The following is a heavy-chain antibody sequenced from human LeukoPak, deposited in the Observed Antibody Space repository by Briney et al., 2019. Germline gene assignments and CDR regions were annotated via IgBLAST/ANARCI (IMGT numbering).Heavy chain of an antibody. CDR2: INPNSGGT. CDR1: GYTFTGYY. V-gene: IGHV1-2*02. Sequence: ASVKVSCKASGYTFTGYYMHWVRQAPGQGLEWMGWINPNSGGTNYAQKFQGRVTMTRDTSIITTYMELSRLRSDDTAVYYCARGGRGYDILTGYLYYFDYWGQGTLVTVSS. D-gene: IGHD3-9*01. CDR3: ARGGRGYDILTGYLYYFDY. J-gene: IGHJ4*02.